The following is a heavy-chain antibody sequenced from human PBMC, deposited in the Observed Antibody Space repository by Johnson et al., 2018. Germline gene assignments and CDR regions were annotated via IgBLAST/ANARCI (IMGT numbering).Heavy chain of an antibody. CDR3: VKDRYGWSSGYQVRDAFDS. D-gene: IGHD3-22*01. CDR1: GFTFSNYA. CDR2: ISAIGTSA. Sequence: VRLVQGGGGLVQPGGSLRLSCAASGFTFSNYAISWVRQDPGKGLEWVSAISAIGTSAYSADSVKGRFTISRDNSKNTLFLQMNRLRAEDTALSYCVKDRYGWSSGYQVRDAFDSWGQGTMVTVSS. J-gene: IGHJ3*02. V-gene: IGHV3-23*04.